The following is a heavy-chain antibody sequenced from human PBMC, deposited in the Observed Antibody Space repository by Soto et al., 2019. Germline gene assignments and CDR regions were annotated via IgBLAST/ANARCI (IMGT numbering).Heavy chain of an antibody. Sequence: EVQVVESGGGLVQPGGSLRLSCAASGFTFSSNSMNWVRQAPGKGLEWISYISSSSSTIYADSVKGRFTISRDNAKNSLYLQMNSLRDEDMDVYYCARVIWSGHLTSDLWGQGTLVTVSS. CDR2: ISSSSSTI. CDR1: GFTFSSNS. J-gene: IGHJ5*02. D-gene: IGHD3-3*01. CDR3: ARVIWSGHLTSDL. V-gene: IGHV3-48*02.